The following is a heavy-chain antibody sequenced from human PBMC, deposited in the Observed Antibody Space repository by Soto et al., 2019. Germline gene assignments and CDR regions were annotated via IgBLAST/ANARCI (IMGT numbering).Heavy chain of an antibody. CDR1: GYTFTGYY. CDR3: ARSHYDILTGYYHTEPFDY. CDR2: INPNSGGT. D-gene: IGHD3-9*01. V-gene: IGHV1-2*04. Sequence: ASVKVSCKASGYTFTGYYMHWVRQAPGQGLEWMGWINPNSGGTNYAQKFQGWVTMTRDTSISTAYMELSRLRSDDTAVYYCARSHYDILTGYYHTEPFDYWGQGTLVTV. J-gene: IGHJ4*02.